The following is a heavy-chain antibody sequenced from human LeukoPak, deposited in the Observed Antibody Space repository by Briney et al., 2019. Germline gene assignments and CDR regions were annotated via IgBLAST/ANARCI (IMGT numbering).Heavy chain of an antibody. Sequence: PGGSLRLSCAASGSSVDYNYMTWVRQAPGRGLEWVASIDDTGTHYAASVKGRFDISRDISKNTVSLHLNNVRADDTGLYFCARESGSLTKATYYGLDIWGPGTTVAVTS. J-gene: IGHJ6*02. CDR1: GSSVDYNY. V-gene: IGHV3-66*01. CDR3: ARESGSLTKATYYGLDI. CDR2: IDDTGT. D-gene: IGHD3-3*01.